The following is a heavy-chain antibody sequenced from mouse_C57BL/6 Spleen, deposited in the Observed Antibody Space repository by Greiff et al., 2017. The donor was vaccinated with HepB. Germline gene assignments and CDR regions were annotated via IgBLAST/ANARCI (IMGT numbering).Heavy chain of an antibody. D-gene: IGHD3-2*02. CDR2: ISYSGST. CDR3: ASDSSGYVYAMDY. V-gene: IGHV3-1*01. J-gene: IGHJ4*01. Sequence: EVQLVESGPGMVKPSQSLSLTCTVTGYSITSGYDWHWIRHFPGNKLEWMGYISYSGSTNYNPSLKSRISITHDTSKNHFFLKLNSVTTEDTATYYCASDSSGYVYAMDYWGQGTSVTVSS. CDR1: GYSITSGYD.